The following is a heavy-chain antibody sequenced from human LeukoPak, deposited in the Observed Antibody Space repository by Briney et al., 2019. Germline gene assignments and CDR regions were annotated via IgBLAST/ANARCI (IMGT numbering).Heavy chain of an antibody. J-gene: IGHJ4*02. CDR2: ISAYNGNT. CDR3: ARDHCSSTSCYSDY. D-gene: IGHD2-2*02. V-gene: IGHV1-18*04. CDR1: GYTFTSYG. Sequence: GASMKVSCKASGYTFTSYGISWVRQAPGQGLEWMGWISAYNGNTNYAQKLQGRVTMTTDTSTSTAYMELRSLRSDDTAVYYCARDHCSSTSCYSDYWGQGTLVTVSS.